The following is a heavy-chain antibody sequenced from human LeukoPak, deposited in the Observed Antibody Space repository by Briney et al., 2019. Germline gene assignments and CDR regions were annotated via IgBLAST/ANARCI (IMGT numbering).Heavy chain of an antibody. CDR1: GFTFSSYG. Sequence: GRSLRLSCAASGFTFSSYGMHWVRQAPGKGLEWVAVISYDGSNKYYADSVKGRFTISRDNSKNTLYLQMNSLRAEDTAVYYCARDQTDDILTGYYNLGVDYWGQGTLVTVSS. J-gene: IGHJ4*02. V-gene: IGHV3-30*03. CDR3: ARDQTDDILTGYYNLGVDY. D-gene: IGHD3-9*01. CDR2: ISYDGSNK.